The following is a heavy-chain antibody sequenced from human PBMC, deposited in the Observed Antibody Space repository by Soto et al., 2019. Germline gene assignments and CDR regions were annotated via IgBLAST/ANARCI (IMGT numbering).Heavy chain of an antibody. CDR3: ARGKWLDND. D-gene: IGHD6-19*01. V-gene: IGHV4-34*01. CDR2: INHSGRT. J-gene: IGHJ4*02. CDR1: SGSFSDYY. Sequence: QVQLKQWGAGLLKPSETLSLTCAVYSGSFSDYYLSWIRQSPGKGLEWIGEINHSGRTNQNPSLGSRVSISVDKSKSQSSLKLSSVTDADTAVYYCARGKWLDNDWGQGTLVTVSS.